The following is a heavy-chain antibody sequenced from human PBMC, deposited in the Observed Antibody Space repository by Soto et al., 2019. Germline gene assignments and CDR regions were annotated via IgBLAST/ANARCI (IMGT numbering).Heavy chain of an antibody. CDR3: AHRRTGDLIDY. J-gene: IGHJ4*02. CDR1: GFSLTTRGVG. V-gene: IGHV2-5*02. Sequence: QITLKESGPALVKPTQTLTLTCTFSGFSLTTRGVGVGWIRQPPRKALEWLALIYWDDDRRYSPSLKNRLTXTXXTSKNQVVPTMTNMGPVDTATYHGAHRRTGDLIDYLGQGTLVTVSS. D-gene: IGHD2-21*01. CDR2: IYWDDDR.